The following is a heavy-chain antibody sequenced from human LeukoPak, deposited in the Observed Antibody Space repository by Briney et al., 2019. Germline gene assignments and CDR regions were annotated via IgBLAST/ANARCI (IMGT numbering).Heavy chain of an antibody. Sequence: GGSLRLSCVASGFTFTSFYMSWVRHAPGKGLELVANINLDGSEQYYVDSVKGRFTISRDNAKNSLYLQMNSLWAEDTAVYYCAREVAVGIGAYNFWGQGTLVTVSS. CDR3: AREVAVGIGAYNF. CDR2: INLDGSEQ. D-gene: IGHD6-13*01. V-gene: IGHV3-7*01. J-gene: IGHJ4*02. CDR1: GFTFTSFY.